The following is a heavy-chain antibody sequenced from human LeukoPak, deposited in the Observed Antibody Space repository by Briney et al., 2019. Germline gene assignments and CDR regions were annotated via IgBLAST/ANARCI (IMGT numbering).Heavy chain of an antibody. CDR3: ARHYYDAYWFDP. Sequence: PSETLSLTCTVSGYSISSGYYWGWIRQPPGKGLEWIGSIYHSGSTYYNPSLKSRVTISVDTSKNQFSLKLSSVTAADTAVYYCARHYYDAYWFDPWGQGTLVTVSS. J-gene: IGHJ5*02. CDR1: GYSISSGYY. D-gene: IGHD3-22*01. V-gene: IGHV4-38-2*02. CDR2: IYHSGST.